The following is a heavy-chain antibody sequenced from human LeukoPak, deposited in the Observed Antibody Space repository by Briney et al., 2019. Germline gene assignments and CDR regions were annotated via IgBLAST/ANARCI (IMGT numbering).Heavy chain of an antibody. CDR3: ARGSLGPDY. CDR2: IFPSGIT. D-gene: IGHD3-10*01. J-gene: IGHJ4*02. V-gene: IGHV4-4*07. CDR1: GGSMSNYY. Sequence: KPSETLSLTCTVSGGSMSNYYWSWIWQPAGKELELIGRIFPSGITNYNPSLISRVTMSVDTSKNQFSLKLNSVTAADTAVYYCARGSLGPDYWGQGTLVTVSS.